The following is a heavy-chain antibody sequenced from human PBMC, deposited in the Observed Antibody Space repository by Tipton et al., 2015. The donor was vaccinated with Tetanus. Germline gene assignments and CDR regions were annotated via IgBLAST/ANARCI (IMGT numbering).Heavy chain of an antibody. CDR1: GGSISSSSYY. CDR3: ARYVATCTIGY. Sequence: TLSLTCTVSGGSISSSSYYWGWIRQPPGKGLEWIGSAYYSGSTYYNPSLKSRVTISVDTSKNQFSLELSSVTAADTAVYYCARYVATCTIGYWGQGSLVTISS. CDR2: AYYSGST. J-gene: IGHJ4*02. V-gene: IGHV4-39*01. D-gene: IGHD2-2*01.